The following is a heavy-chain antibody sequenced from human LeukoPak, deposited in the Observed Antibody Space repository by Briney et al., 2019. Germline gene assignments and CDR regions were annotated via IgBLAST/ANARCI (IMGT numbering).Heavy chain of an antibody. D-gene: IGHD3-16*01. V-gene: IGHV4-59*02. CDR2: IYYSGST. Sequence: SETLSLTCTVSGGSVSSYYWSWIRQPPGKGLEWIGYIYYSGSTNYNPSLKSRVTISADTSKNQFSLKLSSVTAADTAVYYCARRAYDYYFDHWGQGTLVTVSS. CDR1: GGSVSSYY. J-gene: IGHJ4*02. CDR3: ARRAYDYYFDH.